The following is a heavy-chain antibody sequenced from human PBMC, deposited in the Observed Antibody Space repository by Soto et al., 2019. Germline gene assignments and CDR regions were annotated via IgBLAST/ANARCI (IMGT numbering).Heavy chain of an antibody. J-gene: IGHJ4*02. V-gene: IGHV4-30-4*01. Sequence: SETLSLTCTVSGVSFSSGDYYWSWIRQPPGKGLEWIGYIYYSGSTYYNPSLKSRVTISVDTSKNQFSLKLGSVTAADTAVYYCARARLLSPDYWGQGTLVTVSS. D-gene: IGHD4-17*01. CDR2: IYYSGST. CDR1: GVSFSSGDYY. CDR3: ARARLLSPDY.